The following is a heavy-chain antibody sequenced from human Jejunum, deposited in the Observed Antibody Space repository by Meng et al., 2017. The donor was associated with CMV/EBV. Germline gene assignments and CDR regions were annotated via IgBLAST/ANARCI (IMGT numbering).Heavy chain of an antibody. Sequence: SAFTFSTYEMNWVRQAPGKGLEWVSYISSSGSSIYYADSVKGRFTISRDNAKNSLYLQMNSLRAEDTAVYYCARDYGLPDYFDSWGQGTLVTVSS. CDR3: ARDYGLPDYFDS. V-gene: IGHV3-48*03. CDR2: ISSSGSSI. J-gene: IGHJ4*02. CDR1: AFTFSTYE. D-gene: IGHD4-17*01.